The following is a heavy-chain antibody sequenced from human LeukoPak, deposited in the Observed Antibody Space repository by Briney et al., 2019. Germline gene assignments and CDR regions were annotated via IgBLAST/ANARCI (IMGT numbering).Heavy chain of an antibody. CDR3: AKDIVATIRGYYFDY. CDR2: ISGSGGST. J-gene: IGHJ4*02. CDR1: GFTFSSYG. Sequence: LPGGSLRLSCAASGFTFSSYGMSWVRQAPGKGLEWVSAISGSGGSTYYADSVKGRFTISRDNSKNTLYLQMNSLRAEDTAVYYCAKDIVATIRGYYFDYWGQGTLVTVSS. D-gene: IGHD5-12*01. V-gene: IGHV3-23*01.